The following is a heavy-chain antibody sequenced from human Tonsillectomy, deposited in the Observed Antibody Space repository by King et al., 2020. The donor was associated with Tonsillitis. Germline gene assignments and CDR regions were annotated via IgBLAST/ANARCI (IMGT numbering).Heavy chain of an antibody. Sequence: QLVQSGGGLVQPGRSLRLSCAASGFTFDDYAMHWVRQGPGKGLEWVSGISWNSGSIGYADSVKGRFTISRDNAKNSLYLQMNSLRPEDTAVYYCAKDIXQFXRRGYGMDVWGQGTTXTVXS. CDR2: ISWNSGSI. CDR3: AKDIXQFXRRGYGMDV. V-gene: IGHV3-9*01. J-gene: IGHJ6*02. D-gene: IGHD3-10*01. CDR1: GFTFDDYA.